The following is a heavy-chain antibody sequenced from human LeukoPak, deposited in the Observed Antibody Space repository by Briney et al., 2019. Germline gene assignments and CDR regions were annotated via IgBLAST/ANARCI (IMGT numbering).Heavy chain of an antibody. CDR3: ARGYSGSYGRFDY. CDR1: GGSISSYY. D-gene: IGHD1-26*01. CDR2: IYYSGST. Sequence: PSETLSLTCTVSGGSISSYYWSWIRQPPGKGLEWIGFIYYSGSTNYNPSLKSRVTISVDTSKNQFSLKLSSVTAADTAVYYCARGYSGSYGRFDYWGQGTLVTVSS. J-gene: IGHJ4*02. V-gene: IGHV4-59*01.